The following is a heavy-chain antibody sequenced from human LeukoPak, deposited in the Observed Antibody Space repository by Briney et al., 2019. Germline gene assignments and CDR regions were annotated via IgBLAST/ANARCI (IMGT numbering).Heavy chain of an antibody. J-gene: IGHJ4*02. CDR1: GGSFSGYY. D-gene: IGHD3-22*01. V-gene: IGHV4-34*01. CDR3: AKDLAYYDSSGYPD. Sequence: SETLSLTCAVYGGSFSGYYWSWIRQPPGKGLEWIGEINHSGSTNYNPSLKSRVTISVDTSKNQFSLKLSSVTAADTAVYYCAKDLAYYDSSGYPDWGQGTLVTVSS. CDR2: INHSGST.